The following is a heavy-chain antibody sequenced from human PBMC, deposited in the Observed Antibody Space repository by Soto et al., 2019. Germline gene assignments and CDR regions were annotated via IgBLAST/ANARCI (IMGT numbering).Heavy chain of an antibody. V-gene: IGHV4-31*03. J-gene: IGHJ4*02. CDR1: GGSVSSGGYY. CDR3: ARVGVLVPAAMVLDY. D-gene: IGHD2-2*01. CDR2: IYYSGST. Sequence: SETLSLTCTVSGGSVSSGGYYWSWIRQHPGKGLEWIGYIYYSGSTYYNPSLKSRVTISVDTSKNQFSLKLSSVTAADTAVYYCARVGVLVPAAMVLDYWGQGTLVTVSS.